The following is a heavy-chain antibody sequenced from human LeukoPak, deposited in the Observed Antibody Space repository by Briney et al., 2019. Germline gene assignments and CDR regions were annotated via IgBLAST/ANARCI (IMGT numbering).Heavy chain of an antibody. D-gene: IGHD2-2*03. V-gene: IGHV3-9*01. Sequence: PGRSLRLSCAASGFTFDDYAMHWVRQAPGKGLEWVSGISWNSGSIGYADSVKGRFTISRDNAKNSLYLQMNSLRAEDTALYYCAKAIWDGYCSSTSCPYYFDYWGQGTLVTVSS. J-gene: IGHJ4*02. CDR2: ISWNSGSI. CDR1: GFTFDDYA. CDR3: AKAIWDGYCSSTSCPYYFDY.